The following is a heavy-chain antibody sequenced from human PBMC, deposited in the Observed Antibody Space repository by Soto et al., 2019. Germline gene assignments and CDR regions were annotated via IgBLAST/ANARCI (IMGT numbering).Heavy chain of an antibody. Sequence: PGESLKISCKGSGYIFSRYWIAWVRQMPGKGLEWMGIIYPGDSDTKYSPSFQGQVTMSADKYINTAYLQWSSLTASDTAIYYCASLSYYDSSGGFDYWGQGTLVTVS. J-gene: IGHJ4*02. D-gene: IGHD3-22*01. CDR1: GYIFSRYW. V-gene: IGHV5-51*01. CDR3: ASLSYYDSSGGFDY. CDR2: IYPGDSDT.